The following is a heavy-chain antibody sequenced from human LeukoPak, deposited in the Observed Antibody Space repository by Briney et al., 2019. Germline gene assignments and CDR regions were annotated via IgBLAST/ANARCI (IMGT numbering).Heavy chain of an antibody. D-gene: IGHD6-6*01. CDR2: ISSSGDYT. V-gene: IGHV3-11*03. CDR1: GFTFSDYY. CDR3: ANWVEGARPSLDY. Sequence: GGSLRLSCAASGFTFSDYYMSWMRQAPGKGLEWVSYISSSGDYTNYADSVKGRFTISRDNSKNTLYLQMNSLRAEDTAVYYCANWVEGARPSLDYWGQGALVTVSS. J-gene: IGHJ4*02.